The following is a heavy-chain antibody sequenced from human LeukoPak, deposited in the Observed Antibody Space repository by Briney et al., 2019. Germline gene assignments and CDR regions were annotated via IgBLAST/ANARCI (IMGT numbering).Heavy chain of an antibody. V-gene: IGHV4-39*07. J-gene: IGHJ6*03. CDR1: GGSISSSSYY. CDR3: ARVGILLWFGESRRGDYYYYMDV. Sequence: SETLSLTCTVSGGSISSSSYYWGWIRQPPGKGLEWIGEINHSGSTNYNPSLKSRVTISVDTSKNQFSLKLSSVTAADTAVYYCARVGILLWFGESRRGDYYYYMDVWGKGTTVTVSS. CDR2: INHSGST. D-gene: IGHD3-10*01.